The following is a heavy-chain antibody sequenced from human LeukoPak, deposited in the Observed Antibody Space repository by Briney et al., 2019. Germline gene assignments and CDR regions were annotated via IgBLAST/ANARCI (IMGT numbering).Heavy chain of an antibody. Sequence: GGSLRLSCAASGSTFSSYGMHWVRQAPGKGLEWVAFIRYDGSNKYYADSVKGRFTISRDNSKNTLYLQMNSLRAEDTAVYYCATLTGTSVDYWGRGTLVTVSS. V-gene: IGHV3-30*02. CDR1: GSTFSSYG. CDR3: ATLTGTSVDY. J-gene: IGHJ4*02. D-gene: IGHD1-20*01. CDR2: IRYDGSNK.